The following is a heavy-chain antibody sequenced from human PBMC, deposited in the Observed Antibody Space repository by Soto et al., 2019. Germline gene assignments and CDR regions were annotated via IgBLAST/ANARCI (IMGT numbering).Heavy chain of an antibody. J-gene: IGHJ1*01. D-gene: IGHD3-22*01. CDR2: IGGRGSST. CDR3: AKCGYDSSGRLLRYFQH. Sequence: PSETLSLTCTVSGGSISSSSYYWGWIRQPPGKGLEWVSAIGGRGSSTYYADSVEGRFTISRDNSNNTLYLQMNSLRAEDTAVNYCAKCGYDSSGRLLRYFQHWGQGTLVTVSS. V-gene: IGHV3-23*01. CDR1: GGSISSSSYY.